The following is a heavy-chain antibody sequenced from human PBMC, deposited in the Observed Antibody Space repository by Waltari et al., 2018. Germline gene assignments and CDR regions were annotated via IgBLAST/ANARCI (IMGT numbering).Heavy chain of an antibody. V-gene: IGHV1-3*01. J-gene: IGHJ4*02. Sequence: QVQLVQSGAEVKKPGASVKVSCKASGYTFTSYAMHWVRQAPGQRLEWMGWINAGNGNTKYSQKFQGRVTITRDTSASTAYMGLSSLRSEDTAVYYCARDQAYYDFWSGYFFDYWGQGTLVTVSS. CDR1: GYTFTSYA. CDR3: ARDQAYYDFWSGYFFDY. CDR2: INAGNGNT. D-gene: IGHD3-3*01.